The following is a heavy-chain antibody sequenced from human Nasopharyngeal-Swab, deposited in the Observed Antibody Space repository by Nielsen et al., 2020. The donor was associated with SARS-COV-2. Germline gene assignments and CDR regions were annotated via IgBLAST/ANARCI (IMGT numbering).Heavy chain of an antibody. CDR2: ASSDGRNK. CDR1: GFSFSSYA. Sequence: GESLKISCAASGFSFSSYAMHWVRQAPGKGLEWVAVASSDGRNKYYADSVKGRFTVSRDNAKNSLYLQMNSLRAKDTAVYYCARPRGGWAFDIWGQGTMVTVSS. D-gene: IGHD3-16*01. CDR3: ARPRGGWAFDI. V-gene: IGHV3-30*04. J-gene: IGHJ3*02.